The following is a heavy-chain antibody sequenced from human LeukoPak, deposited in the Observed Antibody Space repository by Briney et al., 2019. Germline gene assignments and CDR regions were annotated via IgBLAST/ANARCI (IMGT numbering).Heavy chain of an antibody. J-gene: IGHJ4*02. D-gene: IGHD3-22*01. V-gene: IGHV4-31*03. CDR2: IYYSGST. CDR3: ARCPESGYYYRVFDY. Sequence: PSETLSLTCTVSGGSISSSGYYWSWIRQHPGKGLEWIGYIYYSGSTYYNPSLKSRVTISVDSSKNQFSLKLSSVTAADTAVYYCARCPESGYYYRVFDYWGQGTLVTVSS. CDR1: GGSISSSGYY.